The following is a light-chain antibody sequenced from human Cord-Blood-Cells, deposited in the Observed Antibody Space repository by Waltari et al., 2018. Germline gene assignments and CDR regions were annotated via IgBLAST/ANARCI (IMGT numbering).Light chain of an antibody. CDR2: EGS. Sequence: QSALTQPASVSGAPGPSITISCTGTSIDVGSYHTVSSYQQHTGKAPKHMIYEGSKRPSGVSNRFSGSKSGNTASLTISGLQSEDEGDYYCCSYAGSSTWVFGGGTKLTVL. CDR1: SIDVGSYHT. J-gene: IGLJ3*02. V-gene: IGLV2-23*01. CDR3: CSYAGSSTWV.